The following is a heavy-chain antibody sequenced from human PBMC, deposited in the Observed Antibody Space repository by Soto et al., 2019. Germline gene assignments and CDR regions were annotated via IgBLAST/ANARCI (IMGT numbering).Heavy chain of an antibody. D-gene: IGHD5-12*01. J-gene: IGHJ6*03. CDR3: ARGNPSGYDSLYYYYYYMDV. Sequence: GASVKVSCKASGGTFSSYTISWVRQAPGQGLEWMGRIIPILGIANYAQKFQGRVTITADKSTSTAYMELSSLRSEDTAVYYCARGNPSGYDSLYYYYYYMDVWGKGTTVTVSS. CDR2: IIPILGIA. CDR1: GGTFSSYT. V-gene: IGHV1-69*02.